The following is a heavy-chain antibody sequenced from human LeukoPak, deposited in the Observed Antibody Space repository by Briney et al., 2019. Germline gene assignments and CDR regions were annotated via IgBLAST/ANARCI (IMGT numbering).Heavy chain of an antibody. J-gene: IGHJ4*02. CDR2: ISYDGSNK. CDR1: GFTFSSYA. V-gene: IGHV3-30-3*01. Sequence: GRSLRLSCAASGFTFSSYAMHWVRQAPGKGLEWVAVISYDGSNKYYADSVKGRFTISRDNSKNTLYLQMNSLRAEDTAVYYCAKDRDWYYFDYWGQGTLVTVSS. CDR3: AKDRDWYYFDY. D-gene: IGHD5-24*01.